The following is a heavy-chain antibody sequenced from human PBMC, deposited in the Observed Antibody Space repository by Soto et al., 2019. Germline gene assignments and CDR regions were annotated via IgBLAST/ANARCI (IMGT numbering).Heavy chain of an antibody. J-gene: IGHJ6*02. CDR2: IDPSDSYT. V-gene: IGHV5-10-1*01. CDR1: GYSFTSYW. CDR3: ACIAAAGPLSYYGMDV. D-gene: IGHD6-13*01. Sequence: PGESLKISCKGSGYSFTSYWISWVRQMPGKGLEWMGRIDPSDSYTNYSPSFQGHVTISADKSISTAYLQWSSLKASDTAMYYCACIAAAGPLSYYGMDVWGQGTTVTISS.